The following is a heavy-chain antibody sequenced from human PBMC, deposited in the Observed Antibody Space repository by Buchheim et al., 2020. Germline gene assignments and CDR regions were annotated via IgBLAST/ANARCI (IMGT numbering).Heavy chain of an antibody. J-gene: IGHJ4*02. Sequence: EVQLVESGGGVVRPGGSLRLSCAASGFTFDDYAMSWVRQAPGKGLEWVSGIYWNENNTRYADSVKGRFTISRDNAKNSLYLQMNSLRAEDTALYYCARGPYSYDTSNYPRVVPLDWGQGTL. V-gene: IGHV3-20*04. CDR1: GFTFDDYA. CDR2: IYWNENNT. CDR3: ARGPYSYDTSNYPRVVPLD. D-gene: IGHD3-3*01.